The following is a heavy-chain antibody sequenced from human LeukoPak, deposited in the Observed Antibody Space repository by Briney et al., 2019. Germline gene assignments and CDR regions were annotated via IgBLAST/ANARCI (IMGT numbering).Heavy chain of an antibody. Sequence: PRGSLRLSWSASGLTVSSAAVSSVRQAPGKGLGLVSAISGSGESTYYADSVKGRFTISRDNAKNSLYLQMNSLRAEDTGVYYCARPGAAGIYYDSSGYPAGAFDYWGQGTLVTVSS. V-gene: IGHV3-23*01. CDR2: ISGSGEST. CDR1: GLTVSSAA. J-gene: IGHJ4*02. CDR3: ARPGAAGIYYDSSGYPAGAFDY. D-gene: IGHD3-22*01.